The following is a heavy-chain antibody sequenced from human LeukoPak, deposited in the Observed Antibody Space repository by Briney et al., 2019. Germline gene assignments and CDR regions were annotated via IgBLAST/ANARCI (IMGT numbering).Heavy chain of an antibody. V-gene: IGHV4-61*01. CDR2: IYYSGST. J-gene: IGHJ5*02. CDR1: GGSVSSGNYY. Sequence: SETLSLTCTVSGGSVSSGNYYWSWIRQPPGKGLEWIGYIYYSGSTNYNPSLKSRVTMSVDTSKNQFSLKLTSVTAADTAVYYCVRRSGYSPNWFDPWGQGTLVTVSS. D-gene: IGHD3-3*01. CDR3: VRRSGYSPNWFDP.